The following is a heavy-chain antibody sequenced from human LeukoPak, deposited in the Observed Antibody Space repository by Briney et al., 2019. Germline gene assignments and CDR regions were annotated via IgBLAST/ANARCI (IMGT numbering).Heavy chain of an antibody. CDR2: IYTSGST. CDR3: ARGRGLLGYCSGGSCYPGAFDS. Sequence: PSETLSLTCTVSGGSISSYYWSWIRQPAGKGLEWIGRIYTSGSTHYNPSLKSRVTMSVDTSKNQFSLKLSSVTAADTAVYYCARGRGLLGYCSGGSCYPGAFDSGSQGRIVSASS. J-gene: IGHJ3*02. CDR1: GGSISSYY. D-gene: IGHD2-15*01. V-gene: IGHV4-4*07.